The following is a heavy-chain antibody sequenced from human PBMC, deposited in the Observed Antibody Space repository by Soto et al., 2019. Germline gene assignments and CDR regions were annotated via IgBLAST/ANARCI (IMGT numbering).Heavy chain of an antibody. V-gene: IGHV1-18*01. Sequence: SVKVSCKASCYTFTSYGISWVRQAPGQGLEWMGWISAYNGNTNYAQKLQGRVTMTTDTSTSTAYMELRSLRSDDTAVYYCARERYYGSGSLDYYYYYGMDVWGQGTTVTVSS. J-gene: IGHJ6*02. D-gene: IGHD3-10*01. CDR2: ISAYNGNT. CDR1: CYTFTSYG. CDR3: ARERYYGSGSLDYYYYYGMDV.